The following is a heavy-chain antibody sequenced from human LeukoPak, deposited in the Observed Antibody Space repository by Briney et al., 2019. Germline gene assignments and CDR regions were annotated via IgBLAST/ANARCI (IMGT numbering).Heavy chain of an antibody. Sequence: ASVKVSCKVSGYTLTELSMHWVRQAPGKGLEWMGGFDPEDGETIYAQKFQGRVTITRDTSASTAYMELSSLRSEDTAVYYCATVIVGINWFDPWGQGTLVTVSS. D-gene: IGHD1-26*01. CDR2: FDPEDGET. CDR1: GYTLTELS. J-gene: IGHJ5*02. V-gene: IGHV1-24*01. CDR3: ATVIVGINWFDP.